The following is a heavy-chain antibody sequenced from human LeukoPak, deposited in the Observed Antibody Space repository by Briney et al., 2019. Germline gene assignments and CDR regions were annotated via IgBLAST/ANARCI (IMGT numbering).Heavy chain of an antibody. CDR1: GGSISSYY. CDR3: ASPKNYYDSSGYYY. V-gene: IGHV4-34*01. D-gene: IGHD3-22*01. Sequence: PSETLSLTCTVSGGSISSYYWSWIRQPPGKGLEWIGEINHSGSTNYNPSLKSRVTISVDTSKNQFSLKLSSVTAADTAVYYCASPKNYYDSSGYYYWGQGTLVTVSS. J-gene: IGHJ4*02. CDR2: INHSGST.